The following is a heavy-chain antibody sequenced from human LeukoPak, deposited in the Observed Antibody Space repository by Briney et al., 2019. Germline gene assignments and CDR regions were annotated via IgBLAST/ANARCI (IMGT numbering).Heavy chain of an antibody. CDR2: ISSSSSYI. J-gene: IGHJ4*02. D-gene: IGHD3-22*01. Sequence: GGSLRLSCAASGFTFSSYSMNWVRQAPGKGLEWVSSISSSSSYIYYADSVKGRLTISRDNPRNMLYMEMNGLRAEDTAVYYCSVMHRYYDGSGYWVQWGQGTLVTVSS. CDR3: SVMHRYYDGSGYWVQ. V-gene: IGHV3-21*04. CDR1: GFTFSSYS.